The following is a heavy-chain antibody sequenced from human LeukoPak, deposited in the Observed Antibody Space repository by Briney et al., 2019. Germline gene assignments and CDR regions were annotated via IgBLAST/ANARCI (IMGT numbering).Heavy chain of an antibody. J-gene: IGHJ4*02. V-gene: IGHV3-30*02. D-gene: IGHD3-16*01. CDR2: IRYDGSNK. CDR1: GFTFSGYG. CDR3: AKDLGIRSDY. Sequence: GGSLRLSCAASGFTFSGYGMHWVRQAPGKGLEWVAFIRYDGSNKYYADSVKGRFTISRDNSKNTLYLQMNSLRAEDTAVYYCAKDLGIRSDYWGQGTLVTVSS.